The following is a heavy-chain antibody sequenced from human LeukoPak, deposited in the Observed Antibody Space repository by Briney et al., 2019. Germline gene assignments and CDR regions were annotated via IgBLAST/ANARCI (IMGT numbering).Heavy chain of an antibody. CDR3: ARRTTVTTFDY. CDR1: GYSFTGHY. Sequence: ASVKVSCKASGYSFTGHYMHWVRQAPGQGLEWMGWINPKSGGTNYAQKFQGRVTMTRNTSISTAYMELSSLRSEDTAVYYCARRTTVTTFDYWGQGTLVTVSS. V-gene: IGHV1-2*02. D-gene: IGHD4-17*01. CDR2: INPKSGGT. J-gene: IGHJ4*02.